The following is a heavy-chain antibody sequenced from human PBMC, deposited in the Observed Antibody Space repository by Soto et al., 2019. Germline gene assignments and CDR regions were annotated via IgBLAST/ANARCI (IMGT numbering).Heavy chain of an antibody. CDR1: GGTFSSYA. Sequence: QVQLVQSGAEVKKPGSSVKVSCKASGGTFSSYAISWVRQAPGQGLEWMGGSIPIFGTANYAQKFQGRVTFTADKSTILAYMEFGSLGTEDTAVYYCVSNPYYYDSSGPAEYFQRWGQGTLVTVSS. D-gene: IGHD3-22*01. J-gene: IGHJ1*01. CDR3: VSNPYYYDSSGPAEYFQR. CDR2: SIPIFGTA. V-gene: IGHV1-69*06.